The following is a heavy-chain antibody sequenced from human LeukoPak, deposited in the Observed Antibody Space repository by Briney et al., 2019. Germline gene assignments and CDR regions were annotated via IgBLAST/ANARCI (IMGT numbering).Heavy chain of an antibody. J-gene: IGHJ5*02. CDR2: IYYSGST. V-gene: IGHV4-59*01. Sequence: SETLSLICNVSGGSISNYYWTWIRQPPGKGLEWIGYIYYSGSTNYNPSLKSRVTISVDTSKNQFSLKLSSVTAADTAVYYCARGRMVRGIRPNWFDAWGQGTLVTVSS. CDR3: ARGRMVRGIRPNWFDA. D-gene: IGHD3-10*01. CDR1: GGSISNYY.